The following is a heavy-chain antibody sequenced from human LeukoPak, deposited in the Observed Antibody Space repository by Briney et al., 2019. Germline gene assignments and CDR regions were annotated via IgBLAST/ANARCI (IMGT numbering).Heavy chain of an antibody. V-gene: IGHV1-69*04. Sequence: GSSVKVSCKASGGTFSSYAISWVRQAPGQGLEWMGRIIPILGIANYAQKFQGRVTITADKSTSTAYMELSSLRSEDTAVYYCAREGRATIQLCFDYWGQGTLVTVSS. CDR2: IIPILGIA. J-gene: IGHJ4*02. CDR3: AREGRATIQLCFDY. CDR1: GGTFSSYA. D-gene: IGHD5-12*01.